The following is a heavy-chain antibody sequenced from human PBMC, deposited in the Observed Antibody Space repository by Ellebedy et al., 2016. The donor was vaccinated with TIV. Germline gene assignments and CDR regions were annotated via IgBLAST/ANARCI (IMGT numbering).Heavy chain of an antibody. Sequence: PGGSLRLSCAASGFTFSSYAMSWVRQAPGKGLEWVSGISGSGGSTYYADPVKGRFIISRDNSKNTLYLQMNSLRAEDTAVYYCANGFEFGAWYDYWGQGTLVTVSS. CDR1: GFTFSSYA. V-gene: IGHV3-23*01. D-gene: IGHD6-19*01. CDR3: ANGFEFGAWYDY. J-gene: IGHJ4*02. CDR2: ISGSGGST.